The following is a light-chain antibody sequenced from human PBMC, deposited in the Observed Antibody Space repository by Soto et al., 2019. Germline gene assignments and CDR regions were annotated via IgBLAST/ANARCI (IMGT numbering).Light chain of an antibody. J-gene: IGLJ3*02. V-gene: IGLV2-23*01. Sequence: QSAPTQPASVSGSPGQSITISCNGTNSDVGSHKFVSWYQQYPGKAPKLLIYEASKRPSGLSNRFSGSKSGNTASLTISGLQAEDEADYYCCSLTNGATWVFGGGTKLTVL. CDR3: CSLTNGATWV. CDR2: EAS. CDR1: NSDVGSHKF.